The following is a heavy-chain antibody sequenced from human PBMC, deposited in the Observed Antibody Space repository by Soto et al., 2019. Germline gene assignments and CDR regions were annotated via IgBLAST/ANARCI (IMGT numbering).Heavy chain of an antibody. CDR3: ARDRLRYNWDDFPYYSYGMDV. V-gene: IGHV3-30-3*01. Sequence: QVQLVESGGGVVQPGRSLRLSCAASGFTFSSYAMHWVRQAPGKGLEWVAVISYDGSNKYYADSVKGRFTISRDNSKNSLSLQMNSLIAEDTAVYYCARDRLRYNWDDFPYYSYGMDVWGQGTTVTVSS. J-gene: IGHJ6*02. D-gene: IGHD1-1*01. CDR1: GFTFSSYA. CDR2: ISYDGSNK.